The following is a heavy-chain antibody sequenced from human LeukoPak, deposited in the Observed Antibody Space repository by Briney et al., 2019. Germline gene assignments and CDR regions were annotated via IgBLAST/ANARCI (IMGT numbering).Heavy chain of an antibody. CDR1: GGSFSGYY. D-gene: IGHD2-21*02. CDR2: INHRGST. V-gene: IGHV4-34*01. J-gene: IGHJ4*02. Sequence: SATLSLTCAVYGGSFSGYYWSWIRQPPGKGLEWIGEINHRGSTNYNPSLKSRVTISVDTSRNSFSLELSSVTAADTAVYYCARAGYCGGDCYPFDYWGQGTLTTISS. CDR3: ARAGYCGGDCYPFDY.